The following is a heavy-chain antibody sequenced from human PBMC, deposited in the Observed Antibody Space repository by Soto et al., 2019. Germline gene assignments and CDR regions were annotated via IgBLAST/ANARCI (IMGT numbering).Heavy chain of an antibody. D-gene: IGHD6-13*01. Sequence: EVQLVESGGGLVRPGGSLRLSCAASGFTFSSYWMNWVRQAPGKGLEWVANIKQDGSEKYYVDSVKGRFTISRDNTKNSLYLQMNSLRAEDTAVYYCAREQLQVVIPDYWGQGTLVTVSS. V-gene: IGHV3-7*01. CDR3: AREQLQVVIPDY. J-gene: IGHJ4*02. CDR2: IKQDGSEK. CDR1: GFTFSSYW.